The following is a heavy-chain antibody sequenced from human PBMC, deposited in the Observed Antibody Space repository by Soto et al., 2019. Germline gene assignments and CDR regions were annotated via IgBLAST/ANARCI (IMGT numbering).Heavy chain of an antibody. J-gene: IGHJ4*02. CDR1: GFTFSSYS. CDR2: ISSSSSTI. D-gene: IGHD3-3*01. V-gene: IGHV3-48*01. Sequence: PGGSLRLSCAASGFTFSSYSMNWVRQAPGKGLEWVSYISSSSSTIYYADSVKGRFTISRDNAKNSLYLQMNSLRAEDTAVYYCARSYDFWSGLPDYWGQGTLVTVSS. CDR3: ARSYDFWSGLPDY.